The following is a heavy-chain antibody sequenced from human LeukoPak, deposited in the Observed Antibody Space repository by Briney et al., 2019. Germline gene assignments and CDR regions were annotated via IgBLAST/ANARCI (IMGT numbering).Heavy chain of an antibody. CDR1: GFTFDDYA. J-gene: IGHJ4*02. CDR2: ISGNGAST. CDR3: AKDKFEWLQGIDY. D-gene: IGHD5-12*01. Sequence: GGSLRLSCAASGFTFDDYAMHWVRQAPGKGLEWVSPISGNGASTYYADSVKGRFTISRDNSKNSLYLQMNSLRTEDTALYYCAKDKFEWLQGIDYWGQGTLVTVSS. V-gene: IGHV3-43*02.